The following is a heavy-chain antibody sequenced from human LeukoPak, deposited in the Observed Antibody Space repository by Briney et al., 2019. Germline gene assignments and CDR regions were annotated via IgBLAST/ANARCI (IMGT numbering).Heavy chain of an antibody. V-gene: IGHV4-30-4*08. CDR3: ARHGERGYSYGHDY. J-gene: IGHJ4*02. D-gene: IGHD5-18*01. CDR1: GGSINNDDYY. CDR2: IYYSGNT. Sequence: SQTLSLTCTVSGGSINNDDYYWSWIRQHPERGLEWIGHIYYSGNTYYNPSLKSRVTISVDTSKNQLSLKLSSVTAADTAVYYCARHGERGYSYGHDYWGQGTLVTVSS.